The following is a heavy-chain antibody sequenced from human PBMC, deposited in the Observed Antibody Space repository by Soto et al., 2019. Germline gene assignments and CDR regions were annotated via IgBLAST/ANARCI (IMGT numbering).Heavy chain of an antibody. Sequence: GESLKISCKGSGYSFTSYWIGWVRQMPGKGLERMGIIYPGDPDTRYSPSFQGQVTISADKSISTAYLQWSSLKASDTAMYYCARTQTYYDILTENWFDPWGQGTLVTVSS. CDR1: GYSFTSYW. CDR3: ARTQTYYDILTENWFDP. V-gene: IGHV5-51*01. CDR2: IYPGDPDT. D-gene: IGHD3-9*01. J-gene: IGHJ5*02.